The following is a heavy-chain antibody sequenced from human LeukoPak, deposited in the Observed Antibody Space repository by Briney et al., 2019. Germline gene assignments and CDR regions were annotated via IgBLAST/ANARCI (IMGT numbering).Heavy chain of an antibody. CDR1: GGSISSSSYY. J-gene: IGHJ6*03. CDR3: ARGIAALMDV. D-gene: IGHD6-13*01. V-gene: IGHV4-39*01. CDR2: IYYSGST. Sequence: SETLPLTCTVSGGSISSSSYYWGWIRQPPGKGLEWIGSIYYSGSTYYNPSLKSRVTISVDTSKNQFSLKLSSVTAADTAVYYCARGIAALMDVWGKGTTVTISS.